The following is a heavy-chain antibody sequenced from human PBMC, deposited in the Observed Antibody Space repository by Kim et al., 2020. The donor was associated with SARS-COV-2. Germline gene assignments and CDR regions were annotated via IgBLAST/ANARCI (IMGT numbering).Heavy chain of an antibody. D-gene: IGHD2-15*01. Sequence: ASVKVSCKASGYTFTGYYMHWVRQAPGQGLEWMGWINPNSGGTNYAQKFQGWVTMTRDTSISTAYMELSRLRSDDTAVYYCARARTAGDIVAFDYWGQGTLVTVSS. CDR3: ARARTAGDIVAFDY. CDR1: GYTFTGYY. CDR2: INPNSGGT. J-gene: IGHJ4*02. V-gene: IGHV1-2*04.